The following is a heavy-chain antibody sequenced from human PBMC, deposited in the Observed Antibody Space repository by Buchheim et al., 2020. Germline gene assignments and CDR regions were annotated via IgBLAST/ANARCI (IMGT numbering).Heavy chain of an antibody. V-gene: IGHV4-4*02. CDR2: IYHSGST. CDR1: GGSISSSNW. CDR3: RVATLGGREYFDY. J-gene: IGHJ4*02. Sequence: QVQLQESGPGLVKPSGTLSLTCAVSGGSISSSNWWSWVRHHPVTWLEWIGEIYHSGSTNYNPSLKSRVTISVDKSKNQFSRKRSSVTAADTDVDYCRVATLGGREYFDYWGQGT. D-gene: IGHD3-16*01.